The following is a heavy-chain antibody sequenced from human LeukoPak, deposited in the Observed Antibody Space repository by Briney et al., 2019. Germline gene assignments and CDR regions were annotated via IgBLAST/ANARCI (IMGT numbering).Heavy chain of an antibody. CDR2: INDSGRI. Sequence: SETLSLTCAVYGGTFSNYYWSWIRQPPGKGLEWIGEINDSGRINYNPSLMSRVTVSVDTSKNQFSLRLTSVTATDTAVYYCARRWNYGRNYYIDVWGNGATVSVSS. CDR3: ARRWNYGRNYYIDV. J-gene: IGHJ6*03. V-gene: IGHV4-34*01. D-gene: IGHD1-7*01. CDR1: GGTFSNYY.